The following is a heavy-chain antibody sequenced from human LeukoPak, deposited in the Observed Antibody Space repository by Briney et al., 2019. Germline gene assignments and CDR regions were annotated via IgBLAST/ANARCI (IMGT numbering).Heavy chain of an antibody. V-gene: IGHV4-39*01. CDR2: IYYSGST. D-gene: IGHD2-15*01. CDR3: ARLLGDCSGGSCYFFDY. J-gene: IGHJ4*02. CDR1: GGSNSSSNYY. Sequence: PSETLSLTCTVSGGSNSSSNYYWGWIRQPPGKGLEWIGNIYYSGSTYYNPSLKSRVAISVDTSKNQLSLKLSSVTAADTTVYYCARLLGDCSGGSCYFFDYWGQGTLVTVSS.